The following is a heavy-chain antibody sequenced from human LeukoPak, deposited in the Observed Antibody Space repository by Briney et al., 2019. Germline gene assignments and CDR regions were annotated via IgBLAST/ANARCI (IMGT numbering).Heavy chain of an antibody. CDR3: ARSSLRDSFSLTRAFDI. CDR1: GYTFTSYY. Sequence: ASVKVSCEASGYTFTSYYMYWVRQAPGQGLEWMGIINPSGGSISYAQKFQGRVTMTRDTSTSTVYMELSSLRSEDTAVYYCARSSLRDSFSLTRAFDIWGQGTMVTVSS. J-gene: IGHJ3*02. D-gene: IGHD5/OR15-5a*01. V-gene: IGHV1-46*01. CDR2: INPSGGSI.